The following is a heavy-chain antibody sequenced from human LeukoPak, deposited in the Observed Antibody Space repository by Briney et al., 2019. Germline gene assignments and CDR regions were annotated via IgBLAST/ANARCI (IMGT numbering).Heavy chain of an antibody. V-gene: IGHV3-23*01. J-gene: IGHJ4*02. Sequence: GGSLRLSCAASGFTFSSYAMSWVRQAPGKGLEWVSAISGSGGSTYYADSVKGRFTISRDNSKNTLYLQMNSLRAEDTAVYYCAKAGGWDLLNPLANFDYGGRETLAPVS. CDR2: ISGSGGST. CDR1: GFTFSSYA. D-gene: IGHD1-26*01. CDR3: AKAGGWDLLNPLANFDY.